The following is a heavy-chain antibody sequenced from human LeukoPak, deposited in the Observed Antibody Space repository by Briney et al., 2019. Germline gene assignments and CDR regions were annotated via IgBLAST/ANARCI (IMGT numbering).Heavy chain of an antibody. J-gene: IGHJ6*03. CDR3: AREGIQLWEKYYYYYMDV. D-gene: IGHD5-18*01. CDR1: GYTFTSYG. V-gene: IGHV1-2*02. Sequence: GASVKVSCKASGYTFTSYGISWVRQAPGQGLEWMGWINPNSGGTNYAQKFQGRVTMTRDTSISTAYMELSRLRSDDTAVYYCAREGIQLWEKYYYYYMDVWGKGTTVTVSS. CDR2: INPNSGGT.